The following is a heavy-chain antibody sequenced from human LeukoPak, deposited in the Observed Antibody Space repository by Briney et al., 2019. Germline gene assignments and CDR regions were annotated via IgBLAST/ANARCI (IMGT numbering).Heavy chain of an antibody. CDR2: IYHSGST. V-gene: IGHV4-38-2*01. CDR3: ARSTGPSVVAAKAFFDY. CDR1: GYPISSGYY. J-gene: IGHJ4*02. Sequence: PSETLSLTCAVSGYPISSGYYWGWIRQPPGKGLEWIGSIYHSGSTYYNPSLKSRVTISVDTSKNQFSLKLSSVTAADTAVYYCARSTGPSVVAAKAFFDYWGQGTLVTVSS. D-gene: IGHD2-15*01.